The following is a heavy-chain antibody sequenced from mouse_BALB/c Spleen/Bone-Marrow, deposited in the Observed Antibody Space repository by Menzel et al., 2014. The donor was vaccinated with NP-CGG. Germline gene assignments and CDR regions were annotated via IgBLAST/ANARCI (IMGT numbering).Heavy chain of an antibody. CDR2: ISYSGST. CDR1: GDSITSGY. V-gene: IGHV3-8*02. D-gene: IGHD2-14*01. J-gene: IGHJ2*01. Sequence: EVKVVESGPSLVKPSQTLSLPCSVTGDSITSGYWNWIRKFPGNKLEYMGYISYSGSTYYNPSLKSRISITRDTSKNXYYLQLSSVTTEDTAPFYCARGGGTGFDYWGQGTTLTVSS. CDR3: ARGGGTGFDY.